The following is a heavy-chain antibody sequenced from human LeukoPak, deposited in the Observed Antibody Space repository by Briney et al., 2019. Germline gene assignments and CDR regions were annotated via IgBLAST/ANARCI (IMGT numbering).Heavy chain of an antibody. CDR3: AKDPIVVVVAAMGVDY. Sequence: QTGGSLRLSCAASGFTFSSYAMSWVRQAPGKGLEWVSAISGSGGSTYYADSVKGRFTISRDNSKNTLYLQMNSLRAEDTAVYYCAKDPIVVVVAAMGVDYWGQGTLVTVSS. CDR1: GFTFSSYA. D-gene: IGHD2-15*01. CDR2: ISGSGGST. V-gene: IGHV3-23*01. J-gene: IGHJ4*02.